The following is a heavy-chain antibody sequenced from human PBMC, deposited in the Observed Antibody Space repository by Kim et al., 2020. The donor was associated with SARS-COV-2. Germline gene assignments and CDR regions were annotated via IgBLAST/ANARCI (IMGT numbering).Heavy chain of an antibody. Sequence: ASVKVSCKASGYTFTSYYMHWVRQAPGQGLEWMGIINPSGGSTSYAQKFQGRVTMTRDTSTSTVYMELSSLRSEDTAVYYCARVQSFSDSGWYQPFDYWGQGTLVTVSS. V-gene: IGHV1-46*01. D-gene: IGHD6-19*01. CDR2: INPSGGST. CDR3: ARVQSFSDSGWYQPFDY. J-gene: IGHJ4*02. CDR1: GYTFTSYY.